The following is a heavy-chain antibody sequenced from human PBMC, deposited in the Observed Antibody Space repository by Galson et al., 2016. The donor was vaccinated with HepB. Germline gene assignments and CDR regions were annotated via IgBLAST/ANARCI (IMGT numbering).Heavy chain of an antibody. CDR2: VSKSGDNT. CDR1: GFTFTNYA. Sequence: SLRLSCAASGFTFTNYAMTWVRQAPGKGLEWVSAVSKSGDNTYYAESVKGRFTISRDNSKNTLYLQMNSLRAEDTAMYYCAKGRGILTPDYWGQGTLVTVPS. J-gene: IGHJ4*02. D-gene: IGHD3-9*01. CDR3: AKGRGILTPDY. V-gene: IGHV3-23*01.